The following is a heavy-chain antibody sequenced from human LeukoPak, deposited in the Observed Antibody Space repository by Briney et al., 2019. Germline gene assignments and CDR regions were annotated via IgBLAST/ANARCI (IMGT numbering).Heavy chain of an antibody. J-gene: IGHJ4*03. CDR1: GGSFSRYY. V-gene: IGHV4-34*01. CDR2: IDHRGDT. D-gene: IGHD5-24*01. Sequence: SETLSLTCAVSGGSFSRYYRSWIRQSPGKGLEWIAEIDHRGDTNYNPSVKSRVTISVDTSKNQFSLKVRSLSAADTALYYCARGATISETGYFDFWGQGTLVTVSS. CDR3: ARGATISETGYFDF.